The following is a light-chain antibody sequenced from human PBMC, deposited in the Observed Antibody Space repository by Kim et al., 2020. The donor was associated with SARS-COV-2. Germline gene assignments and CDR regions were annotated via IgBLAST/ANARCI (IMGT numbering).Light chain of an antibody. CDR3: QSYDSSLSAYG. J-gene: IGLJ1*01. V-gene: IGLV1-40*01. CDR1: SSNIGAGYD. Sequence: RVTISGTGSSSNIGAGYDVHWYQHLPRTAPKLLIYGENNRPSGVPDRFSGSKSGTSASLAITGLQAEDGADYYCQSYDSSLSAYGFGTGTQGTVL. CDR2: GEN.